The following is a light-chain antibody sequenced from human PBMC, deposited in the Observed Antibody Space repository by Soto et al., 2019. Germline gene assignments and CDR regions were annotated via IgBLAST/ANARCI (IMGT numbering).Light chain of an antibody. J-gene: IGKJ1*01. V-gene: IGKV3-15*01. CDR2: DAS. CDR1: QTVSNK. Sequence: EVVMTQSPATLSASPGARATLSCRASQTVSNKLAWYQHKPGQAPRLLIYDASTMAPGIPASVSGSGSETDFTLTISSLQSEDFAVYYCQRYDNWPRTFGQGTTVEIK. CDR3: QRYDNWPRT.